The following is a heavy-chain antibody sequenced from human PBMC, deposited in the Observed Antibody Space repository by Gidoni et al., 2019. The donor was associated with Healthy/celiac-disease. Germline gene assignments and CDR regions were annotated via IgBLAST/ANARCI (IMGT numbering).Heavy chain of an antibody. CDR3: AKVSYGRSVFPFNFDY. CDR1: GFTFSSYA. D-gene: IGHD2-15*01. Sequence: EVQLLESGGGLVQPGGSLRLSCAASGFTFSSYAMSWFRQAPGKGLEWVAAISGSGGSTYYADSVKGRFTISRDNSKNTLYLQMNSLRAEDTAVYYCAKVSYGRSVFPFNFDYWGQGTLVTVSS. J-gene: IGHJ4*02. CDR2: ISGSGGST. V-gene: IGHV3-23*01.